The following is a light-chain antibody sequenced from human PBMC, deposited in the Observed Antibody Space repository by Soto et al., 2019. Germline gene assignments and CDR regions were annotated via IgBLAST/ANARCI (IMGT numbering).Light chain of an antibody. J-gene: IGKJ5*01. CDR2: GAS. CDR1: QSISSN. CDR3: QQYNNWPRT. V-gene: IGKV3-15*01. Sequence: EIVMTQSQATLSGSAWERATLSWGASQSISSNLAWYQQKPGQAPRLLIYGASTRATGIPARFSGSGSGKELTLTSSSLQSEDFAVYYCQQYNNWPRTFAQGTRLEIK.